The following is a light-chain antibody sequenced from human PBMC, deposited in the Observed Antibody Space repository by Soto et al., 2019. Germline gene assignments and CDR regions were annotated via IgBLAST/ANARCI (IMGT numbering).Light chain of an antibody. J-gene: IGKJ4*01. CDR1: QSISNY. V-gene: IGKV1-39*01. Sequence: DIHMTQSPASLSASVGDRVTITCRARQSISNYLNWYQLKPGKVPKLLIYAASTLKTGVPSRFSGSGSGTDFTLTISSLQPDDSATYYCQQSYSSWATFGGGTKVEIK. CDR2: AAS. CDR3: QQSYSSWAT.